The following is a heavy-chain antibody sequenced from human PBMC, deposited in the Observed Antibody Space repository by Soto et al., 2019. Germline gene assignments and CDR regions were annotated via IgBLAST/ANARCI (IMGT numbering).Heavy chain of an antibody. CDR2: INPNSGDT. CDR3: ATSRISIAVAGETEYYFDY. J-gene: IGHJ4*02. V-gene: IGHV1-2*04. Sequence: QVQLLQSGAELKKPGASVKVSCKASGYIFTGYYMHWVRQAPGQGLEWMGWINPNSGDTNYTQKFRGWVTMTRDTSISTAYMELSRLRSDDTAVYYCATSRISIAVAGETEYYFDYWGQGTPVTVSS. CDR1: GYIFTGYY. D-gene: IGHD6-19*01.